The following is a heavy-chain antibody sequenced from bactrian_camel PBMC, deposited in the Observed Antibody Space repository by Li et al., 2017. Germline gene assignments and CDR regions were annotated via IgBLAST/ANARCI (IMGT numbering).Heavy chain of an antibody. CDR3: GASLNPGAGCQVIRGNLDRNFYY. J-gene: IGHJ4*01. D-gene: IGHD3*01. Sequence: QLVESGGGSVQAGGSLRLSCTASGYTYDQYCMGWSRQAPGKEREGIAAIYTGDDLSYYAGGASYYGDSVKGRFTVSQDNAKNTLYLQMDSLKPEDTAMYYCGASLNPGAGCQVIRGNLDRNFYYRGQGTQVTVS. CDR2: IYTGDDLSYYAGGAS. V-gene: IGHV3S31*01. CDR1: GYTYDQYC.